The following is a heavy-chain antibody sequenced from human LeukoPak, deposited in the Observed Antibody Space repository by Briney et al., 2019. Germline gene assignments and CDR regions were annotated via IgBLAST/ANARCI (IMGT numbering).Heavy chain of an antibody. CDR1: GYTFNDFA. CDR2: ISGFNGNT. CDR3: ARDHGGYPPY. Sequence: ASVKVSCKASGYTFNDFAINWVRQAPGQGLEWMGWISGFNGNTKYPQNLQGRVTMTIDTSTSTAYMEVKNLRSDDTAVYYCARDHGGYPPYWGQGTLVTVSS. V-gene: IGHV1-18*04. D-gene: IGHD3-22*01. J-gene: IGHJ4*02.